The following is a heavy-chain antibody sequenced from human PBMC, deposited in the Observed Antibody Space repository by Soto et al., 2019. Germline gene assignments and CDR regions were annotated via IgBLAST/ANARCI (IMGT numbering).Heavy chain of an antibody. V-gene: IGHV5-10-1*01. CDR3: ARRGYDFWSGLDV. D-gene: IGHD3-3*01. J-gene: IGHJ6*02. CDR1: GYNFTSYW. Sequence: EPLKISCKGSGYNFTSYWIIWVRQMPGKGLEWMGNIDPTDSFTNYSPSFQGHVTISTDKSMSTAYLQWGTLKASDTAMYYCARRGYDFWSGLDVWGQGTTVTVSS. CDR2: IDPTDSFT.